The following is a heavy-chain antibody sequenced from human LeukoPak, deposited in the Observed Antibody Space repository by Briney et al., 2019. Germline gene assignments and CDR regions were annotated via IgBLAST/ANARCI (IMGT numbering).Heavy chain of an antibody. CDR3: ARAEAAAGLDY. D-gene: IGHD6-13*01. J-gene: IGHJ4*02. CDR1: GFTFNSYS. CDR2: ISGSNSYI. Sequence: GGSLRLSCAASGFTFNSYSMNWVRQAPGKGLEWVSSISGSNSYIYYADSVKGRFTISRDNAKNSLYLQMNSLRAEDTAVYYCARAEAAAGLDYWGQGTLVTVSS. V-gene: IGHV3-21*01.